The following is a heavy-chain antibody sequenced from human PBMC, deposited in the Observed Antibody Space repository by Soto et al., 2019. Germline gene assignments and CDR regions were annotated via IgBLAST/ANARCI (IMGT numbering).Heavy chain of an antibody. CDR3: AKWEGLGSDYYYYAMDV. CDR2: IYHSGYT. D-gene: IGHD1-26*01. J-gene: IGHJ6*02. Sequence: SETLSLTCTVSGGSISSGGYYWTWIRQHPGKGLEWIAYIYHSGYTFYNPSLKSRVTMSVDTSKNQFSLKLRSVTAADTAVYYCAKWEGLGSDYYYYAMDVWGQGTTVTVS. CDR1: GGSISSGGYY. V-gene: IGHV4-31*03.